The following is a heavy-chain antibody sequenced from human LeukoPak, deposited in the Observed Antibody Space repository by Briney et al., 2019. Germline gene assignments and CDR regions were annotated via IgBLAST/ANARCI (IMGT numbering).Heavy chain of an antibody. CDR3: ARGPRGHTGDFDY. Sequence: SSETLSLTCTVSGGSISSYYWSWIRQPPGKGLEWIGYIYYSGSTNYNPSLKSRVTISVDTSKNQFSLKLSSVTAADTAVYYCARGPRGHTGDFDYWGQGTLVTVSS. CDR2: IYYSGST. V-gene: IGHV4-59*01. CDR1: GGSISSYY. D-gene: IGHD3-16*01. J-gene: IGHJ4*02.